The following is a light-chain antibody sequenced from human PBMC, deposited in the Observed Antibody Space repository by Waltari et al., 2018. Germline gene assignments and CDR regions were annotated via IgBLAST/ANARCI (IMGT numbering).Light chain of an antibody. Sequence: QSALTQPASVSGSPGQSITISCTGTSSDVGSYNRVSWFPQPPDNAPRLMLYEVTNRPSGVSYRFSGSKSGNTASLTISGLQAEDEGDYYCSSFTVSSTWVFGTGTKLTVL. CDR1: SSDVGSYNR. V-gene: IGLV2-14*01. J-gene: IGLJ3*02. CDR2: EVT. CDR3: SSFTVSSTWV.